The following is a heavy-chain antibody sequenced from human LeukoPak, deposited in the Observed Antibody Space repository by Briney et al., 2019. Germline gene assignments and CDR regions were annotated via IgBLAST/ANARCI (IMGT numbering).Heavy chain of an antibody. J-gene: IGHJ4*02. Sequence: GGSLRLSCAASGFTFSSYTMNWVRQAPGKGLEWVSYISSSSGTIYYADSVKGRFTISRDNAKNSLYLQMNSLRAEDTAVYYCARDYSSSCPGDHWGQGTLVSVSS. CDR1: GFTFSSYT. CDR3: ARDYSSSCPGDH. V-gene: IGHV3-48*01. D-gene: IGHD6-13*01. CDR2: ISSSSGTI.